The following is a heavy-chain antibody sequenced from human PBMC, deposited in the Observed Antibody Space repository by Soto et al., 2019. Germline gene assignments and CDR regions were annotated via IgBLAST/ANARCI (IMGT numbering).Heavy chain of an antibody. V-gene: IGHV2-5*02. CDR3: AHGGHYDILTGYYSPFDY. CDR1: GFSLSTSGVG. Sequence: QITLKESGPTLVKPTQTLTLTCTFSGFSLSTSGVGVGWIRQPPGKALEWLALIYWDDDKRYSPSLKSRLTITKDTSKNQVVLTMTNMDPVDTVTYYCAHGGHYDILTGYYSPFDYWGQGTLVTVSS. J-gene: IGHJ4*02. CDR2: IYWDDDK. D-gene: IGHD3-9*01.